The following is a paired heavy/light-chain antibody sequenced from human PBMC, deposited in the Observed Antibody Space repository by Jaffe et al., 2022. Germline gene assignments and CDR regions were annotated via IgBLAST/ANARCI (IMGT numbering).Light chain of an antibody. Sequence: QSALTQPRSVSGSPGQSVTISCTGTSSDVGGYNYVSWYQQHPGKAPKLMIYDVSKRPSGVPDRFSGSKSGNTASLTISGLQAEDEADYYCCSYAGSYMVFGGGAKLTVL. CDR1: SSDVGGYNY. J-gene: IGLJ2*01. CDR3: CSYAGSYMV. CDR2: DVS. V-gene: IGLV2-11*01.
Heavy chain of an antibody. J-gene: IGHJ4*02. CDR2: IYHSGIT. D-gene: IGHD6-13*01. Sequence: QVQLQESGPGLVKPSETLSLICTVSGYSISSGYYWGWIRQPPGKGLEWIGNIYHSGITYYNASLKSRVTISVDTSKNQFSLKLSSVTAADTAVYYCARRGSSWTEYYFDSWGQGTLVTVSS. CDR1: GYSISSGYY. V-gene: IGHV4-38-2*02. CDR3: ARRGSSWTEYYFDS.